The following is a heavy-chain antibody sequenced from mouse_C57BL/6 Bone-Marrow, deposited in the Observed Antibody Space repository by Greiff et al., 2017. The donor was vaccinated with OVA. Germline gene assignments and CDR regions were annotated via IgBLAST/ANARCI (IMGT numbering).Heavy chain of an antibody. V-gene: IGHV1-64*01. CDR1: GYTFTSYW. J-gene: IGHJ2*01. CDR3: ARVGTTVVVGGDY. CDR2: IHPNSGST. Sequence: VQLQQSGAELVKPGASVKLSCKASGYTFTSYWMHWVKQRPGQGLEWIGMIHPNSGSTNYNEKFKSKATLTVDKSSSTAYMQLSSLTSEDSAVYYCARVGTTVVVGGDYWGQGTTLTVSS. D-gene: IGHD1-1*01.